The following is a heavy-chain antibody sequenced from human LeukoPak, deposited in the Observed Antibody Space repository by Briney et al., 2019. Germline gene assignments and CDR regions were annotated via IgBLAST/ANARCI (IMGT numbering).Heavy chain of an antibody. CDR3: ARDRVATNYFDY. J-gene: IGHJ4*02. CDR2: PYDSGTT. CDR1: SGSFDTYY. V-gene: IGHV4-4*08. Sequence: SETLSLTCTVSSGSFDTYYWSWIRQPPGKGLAWSGYPYDSGTTYYNPSLKSRVTISLDRSKNQVSLNLSSVTAADTAVYYCARDRVATNYFDYWGQGTLVTVSS. D-gene: IGHD5-12*01.